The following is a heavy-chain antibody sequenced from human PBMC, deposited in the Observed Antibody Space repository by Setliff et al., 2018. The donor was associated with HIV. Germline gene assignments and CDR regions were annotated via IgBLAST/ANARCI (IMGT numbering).Heavy chain of an antibody. CDR3: ARDPSSGWSYYFDY. J-gene: IGHJ4*02. V-gene: IGHV4-59*11. CDR2: IYYSGST. D-gene: IGHD6-19*01. CDR1: GGSITSHY. Sequence: SETLSLTCAVSGGSITSHYWSWIRQPPGKGLERIGYIYYSGSTKYNPSLKRRVTISVDTSKNHFSLKLSSVTAADTAVYCCARDPSSGWSYYFDYWGQGTLVTVSS.